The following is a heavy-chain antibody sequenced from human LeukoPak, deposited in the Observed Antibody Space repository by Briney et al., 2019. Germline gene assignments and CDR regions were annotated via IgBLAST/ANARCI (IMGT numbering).Heavy chain of an antibody. D-gene: IGHD5-12*01. J-gene: IGHJ4*02. CDR1: GFTFSSYS. CDR3: ARDGTYTDYDPDFDI. Sequence: GSLRLSCVASGFTFSSYSMNWVRQAPGKGLEWVSCIRSDSSYMYYADSVKGRFTISRDNAKNSLCLQMNSLRAEDTAVFYCARDGTYTDYDPDFDIWGQGTLVTVSS. V-gene: IGHV3-21*01. CDR2: IRSDSSYM.